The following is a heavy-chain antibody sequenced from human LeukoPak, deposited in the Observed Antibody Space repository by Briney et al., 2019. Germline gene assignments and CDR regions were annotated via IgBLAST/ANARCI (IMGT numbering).Heavy chain of an antibody. CDR3: ARPVEYCSGGSRYPEYFQH. CDR1: VYSFTSYW. J-gene: IGHJ1*01. D-gene: IGHD2-15*01. CDR2: IYPGDSDT. Sequence: GESLKISCKGSVYSFTSYWIGWVSQMPGKGLEWMGIIYPGDSDTRYSPSFQGQVTISADKSISTAYLQWSSLKASDTAMYYCARPVEYCSGGSRYPEYFQHWGQGTLVTVSS. V-gene: IGHV5-51*01.